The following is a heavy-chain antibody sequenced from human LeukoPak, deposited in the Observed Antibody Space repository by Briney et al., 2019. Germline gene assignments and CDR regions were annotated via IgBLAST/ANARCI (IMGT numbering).Heavy chain of an antibody. Sequence: GGSLRLSCAASGFTFSSYGMHWVRQAPGKGLEWVAFIRYDGSNKYYADSVKGRFTISRDNSKNTLYLQMNSLRAEDTAVYYCAKDAHSGSYYYYYYYMDVWGKGTTVTISS. J-gene: IGHJ6*03. CDR3: AKDAHSGSYYYYYYYMDV. V-gene: IGHV3-30*02. CDR2: IRYDGSNK. D-gene: IGHD1-26*01. CDR1: GFTFSSYG.